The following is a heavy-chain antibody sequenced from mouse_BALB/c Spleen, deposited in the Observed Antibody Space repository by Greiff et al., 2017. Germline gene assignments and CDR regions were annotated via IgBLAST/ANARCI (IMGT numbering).Heavy chain of an antibody. D-gene: IGHD4-1*02. J-gene: IGHJ3*01. V-gene: IGHV1S127*01. CDR3: TRSNWDWFAY. CDR2: IDPSDSYT. Sequence: QVQLQQPGAELVKPGASVKMSCKASGYTFTSYWMHWVKQRPGQGLEWIGVIDPSDSYTSYNQKFKGKATLTVDTSSSTAYMQLSSLTSEDSAVYYCTRSNWDWFAYWGQGTLVTVSA. CDR1: GYTFTSYW.